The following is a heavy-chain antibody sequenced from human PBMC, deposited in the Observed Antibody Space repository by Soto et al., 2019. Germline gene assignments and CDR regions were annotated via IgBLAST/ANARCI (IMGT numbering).Heavy chain of an antibody. D-gene: IGHD4-4*01. Sequence: SETLSLTCAVYCGSFSGYYWSWIRQPPGKGLEWIGEINHSGSTNYNPSLKSRVTISVDTSKNQFSLKLSSVTAADTAVYYCASWRYSNYYYYYGMDVWGQGTTVTVSS. CDR2: INHSGST. J-gene: IGHJ6*02. CDR1: CGSFSGYY. CDR3: ASWRYSNYYYYYGMDV. V-gene: IGHV4-34*01.